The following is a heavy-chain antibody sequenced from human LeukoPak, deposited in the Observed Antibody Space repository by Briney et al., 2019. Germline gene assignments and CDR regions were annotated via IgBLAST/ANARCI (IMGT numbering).Heavy chain of an antibody. V-gene: IGHV3-23*01. D-gene: IGHD3-10*01. CDR1: GYPFNSYA. Sequence: GGSLRVSCTASGYPFNSYAMSWVRQAPGKGLEWVSGISGSGTSTYYADSVKGRFTISRDNSKNTLYLQMNSLRAEDTALYYCAKEPASGSCFDYWGQGTLVTVSS. CDR2: ISGSGTST. CDR3: AKEPASGSCFDY. J-gene: IGHJ4*02.